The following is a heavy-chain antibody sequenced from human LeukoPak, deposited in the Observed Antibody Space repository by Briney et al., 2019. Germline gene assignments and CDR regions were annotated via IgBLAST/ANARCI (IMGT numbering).Heavy chain of an antibody. V-gene: IGHV3-21*01. J-gene: IGHJ6*02. CDR3: ARGPGMTLYGMDV. Sequence: GGSLRLSCAASGFSFSNSWMAWVRQAPGKGLEWVSSISSSSSYIYYADSVKGRFTISRDNAKNSLYLQMNSLRAEDTAVYYCARGPGMTLYGMDVWGQGTTVTVSS. CDR1: GFSFSNSW. CDR2: ISSSSSYI.